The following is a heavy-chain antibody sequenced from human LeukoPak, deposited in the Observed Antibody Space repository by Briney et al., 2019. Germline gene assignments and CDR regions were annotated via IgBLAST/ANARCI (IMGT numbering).Heavy chain of an antibody. CDR1: GFPLSSYE. J-gene: IGHJ5*02. V-gene: IGHV3-48*03. CDR3: ARAGGYYDYH. CDR2: ISSSGSTI. D-gene: IGHD3-3*01. Sequence: GGSLTLSCSASGFPLSSYEMNWVRQAPAKGLDWVSYISSSGSTIYYADSVKGRFTISRDNAKNSLYLQMNSLRAEDTAVYYCARAGGYYDYHWGQGTLVTVSS.